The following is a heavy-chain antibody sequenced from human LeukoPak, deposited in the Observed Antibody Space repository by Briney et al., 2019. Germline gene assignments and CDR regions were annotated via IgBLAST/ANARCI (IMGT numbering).Heavy chain of an antibody. CDR2: FDPEDGET. D-gene: IGHD3-22*01. V-gene: IGHV1-24*01. J-gene: IGHJ4*02. CDR3: ATTPTYYYDSSGYYYVY. Sequence: ASVKVSCKVSGYTLTELSMHWVRQAPGKGLEWMGGFDPEDGETIYAQKFQGRVTMTEATSTDTAYMELSSLSSEDTAVYYCATTPTYYYDSSGYYYVYWGQGTLVTVSS. CDR1: GYTLTELS.